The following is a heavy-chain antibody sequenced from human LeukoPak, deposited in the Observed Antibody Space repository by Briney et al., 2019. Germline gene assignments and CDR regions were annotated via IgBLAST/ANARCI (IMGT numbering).Heavy chain of an antibody. CDR1: GFTVSSNY. D-gene: IGHD6-19*01. J-gene: IGHJ4*02. CDR2: IYSGGST. Sequence: QPGGSLRLSCAASGFTVSSNYMSWVRQAPGKGLEWVSVIYSGGSTYYADSVKGRFTISRDNSKNTLYLQMNSLRAEDTAVYYCAKVLGQWLPPYDYWGQGTLVTVSS. V-gene: IGHV3-53*01. CDR3: AKVLGQWLPPYDY.